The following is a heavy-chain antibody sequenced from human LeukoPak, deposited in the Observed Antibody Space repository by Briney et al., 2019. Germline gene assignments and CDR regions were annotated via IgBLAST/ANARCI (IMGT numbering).Heavy chain of an antibody. CDR1: GFTFSSYA. J-gene: IGHJ4*02. CDR3: SKGDC. V-gene: IGHV3-23*01. CDR2: ISGSGSNT. Sequence: PGGSLRLSCAASGFTFSSYAMSWVRQAPGKGLEGVSHISGSGSNTYYADSVRGRFTVSRDNSKNTLYLQMNSLRAEDTAVYYCSKGDCWGQGTLVTVSS.